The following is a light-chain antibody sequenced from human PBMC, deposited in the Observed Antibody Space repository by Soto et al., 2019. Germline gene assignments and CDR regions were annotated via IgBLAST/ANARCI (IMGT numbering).Light chain of an antibody. J-gene: IGKJ1*01. V-gene: IGKV3-15*01. CDR3: QQYNDWPRT. CDR1: QSVSSD. Sequence: TQSPGPLSLSPGERATLYCRASQSVSSDLAWYQQKPGQSPRLLIYGASTRATGIPARFSGSGSGTEFTLTISSLQSEDFAVYFCQQYNDWPRTFGQGTKVDIK. CDR2: GAS.